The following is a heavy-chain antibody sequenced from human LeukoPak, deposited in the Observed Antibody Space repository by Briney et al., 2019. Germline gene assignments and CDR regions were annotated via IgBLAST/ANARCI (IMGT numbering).Heavy chain of an antibody. CDR2: VHYSGST. D-gene: IGHD1-26*01. Sequence: PSETLSLTCTVSGGSISSYYWSWIRQPPGKGLEWIGFVHYSGSTHYNPSLKSRVTISVDTSKNQVSLKLTSVTAADTAVYYCATSVGSGSYHIFDAFDIWGQGTMVIVSS. J-gene: IGHJ3*02. CDR3: ATSVGSGSYHIFDAFDI. CDR1: GGSISSYY. V-gene: IGHV4-59*01.